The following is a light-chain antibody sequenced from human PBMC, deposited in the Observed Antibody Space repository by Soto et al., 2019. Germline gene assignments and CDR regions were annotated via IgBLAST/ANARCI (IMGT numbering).Light chain of an antibody. CDR3: QSYDSSLSGWL. CDR2: GNS. Sequence: QSVLTQLPSVSGAPGQRVTISCTGRSSNIGAGYGVHWYQQLPGTAPKLLIYGNSNRPSGVPDRFSGSKSGTSASLAITGLQAEDEADYYCQSYDSSLSGWLFGGGTKLTVL. V-gene: IGLV1-40*01. J-gene: IGLJ3*02. CDR1: SSNIGAGYG.